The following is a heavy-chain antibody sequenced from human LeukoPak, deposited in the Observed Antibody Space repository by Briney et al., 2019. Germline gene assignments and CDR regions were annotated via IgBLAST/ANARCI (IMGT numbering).Heavy chain of an antibody. D-gene: IGHD2-15*01. CDR2: ISSSGSTI. V-gene: IGHV3-48*03. CDR3: ARDPTASDCSGGSCYARHAFDI. CDR1: GFTFSSYE. J-gene: IGHJ3*02. Sequence: GGSLRLSCAASGFTFSSYEMNWVRQAPGKGLEWVSYISSSGSTIYYADSVKGRFTISRDNAKNSLYLQMNSLRAEDTAVYYCARDPTASDCSGGSCYARHAFDIWGQGTMVTVSS.